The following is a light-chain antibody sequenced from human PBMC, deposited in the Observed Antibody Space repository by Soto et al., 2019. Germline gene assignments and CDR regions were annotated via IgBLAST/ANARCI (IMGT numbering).Light chain of an antibody. J-gene: IGKJ2*01. V-gene: IGKV3-20*01. CDR1: QSVSSNY. CDR2: DAS. Sequence: EIVLTQSPGTLSLPPGDRATLSCRASQSVSSNYLAWYQQKPGQAPRLLIYDASSRATGIPDRFSGSGSGTDFTLTIIRLEPEDFPVYYCQQYGSSPRTFGQGTKLESK. CDR3: QQYGSSPRT.